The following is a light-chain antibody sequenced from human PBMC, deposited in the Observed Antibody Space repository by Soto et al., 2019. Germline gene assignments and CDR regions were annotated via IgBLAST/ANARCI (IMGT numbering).Light chain of an antibody. J-gene: IGLJ1*01. Sequence: QSALTQPASVSGSPGQSITISCTGTSSDVGGYNFVSWYQQHPDKAPKLMIYDVTNRPSGVSNRFSGSKSGNTASLTISGLQAEDEADYYCSSYTSISTDVFGTGNKATVL. CDR1: SSDVGGYNF. V-gene: IGLV2-14*01. CDR2: DVT. CDR3: SSYTSISTDV.